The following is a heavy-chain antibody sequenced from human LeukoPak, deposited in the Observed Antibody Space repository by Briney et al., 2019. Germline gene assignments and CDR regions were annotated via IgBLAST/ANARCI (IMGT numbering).Heavy chain of an antibody. J-gene: IGHJ4*02. Sequence: PGGSLRLSCAASGFTFSSYAMNWVRQAPGKGLEWVSSISSSSSYIYYADSVKGRFTISRDNAKNSLYLQMNSLRAEDTAVYYCARGPDQTTVTTLGDYFDYWGQGTLVTVSS. D-gene: IGHD4-17*01. CDR3: ARGPDQTTVTTLGDYFDY. CDR1: GFTFSSYA. V-gene: IGHV3-21*01. CDR2: ISSSSSYI.